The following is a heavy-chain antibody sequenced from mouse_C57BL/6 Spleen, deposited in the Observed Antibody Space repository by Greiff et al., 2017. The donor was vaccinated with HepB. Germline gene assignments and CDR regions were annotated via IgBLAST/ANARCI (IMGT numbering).Heavy chain of an antibody. Sequence: EVKLVESGGGLVKPGGSLKLSCAASGFTFSSYAMSWVRQTPEKRLEWVATISDGGSYTYYPDNVKGRFTISRDNAKNNLYLQMSHLKSEDTAMYYCARDREGDGFDYWGQGTTLTVSS. J-gene: IGHJ2*01. D-gene: IGHD2-13*01. CDR3: ARDREGDGFDY. V-gene: IGHV5-4*01. CDR1: GFTFSSYA. CDR2: ISDGGSYT.